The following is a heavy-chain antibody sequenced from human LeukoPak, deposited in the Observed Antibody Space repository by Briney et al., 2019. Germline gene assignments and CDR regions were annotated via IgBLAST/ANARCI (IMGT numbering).Heavy chain of an antibody. J-gene: IGHJ5*02. CDR2: IIPIFGTA. V-gene: IGHV1-69*05. Sequence: GSSVKVSCKASGGTFSSYAISWVRQAPGQGLEWMGGIIPIFGTANYAQKFQGRVTITTDESTSTAYMELSSLRSEDTAVYYCARGRPTTVTSNWFDPWGQGTLVTVSS. CDR3: ARGRPTTVTSNWFDP. CDR1: GGTFSSYA. D-gene: IGHD4-17*01.